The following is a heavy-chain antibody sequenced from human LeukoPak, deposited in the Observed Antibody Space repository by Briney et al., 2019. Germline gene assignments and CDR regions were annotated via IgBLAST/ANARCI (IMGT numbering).Heavy chain of an antibody. CDR2: INPNSGGT. CDR1: GYTFTGYY. J-gene: IGHJ4*02. D-gene: IGHD5-18*01. Sequence: ASVKVSCKASGYTFTGYYMHWVRQAPGQGLEWMGRINPNSGGTNYAQKLQGRVTMTTDTSTSTAYMELRSLRSDDTAVYYCAREWYSYPFFDYWGQGTLVTVSS. CDR3: AREWYSYPFFDY. V-gene: IGHV1-2*06.